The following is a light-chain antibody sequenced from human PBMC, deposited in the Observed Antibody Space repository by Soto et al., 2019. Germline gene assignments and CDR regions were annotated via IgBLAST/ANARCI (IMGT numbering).Light chain of an antibody. Sequence: IHMTQSPSSVSASVGNRVTIACRASQSISSYLNWYQQKQGKAPKLMIYAASSLQSGVPSRFSGSGYGTDFNLTISSLQTEDFATYYCQQSYSTPLTFGGGTKVDI. CDR3: QQSYSTPLT. J-gene: IGKJ4*01. V-gene: IGKV1-39*01. CDR1: QSISSY. CDR2: AAS.